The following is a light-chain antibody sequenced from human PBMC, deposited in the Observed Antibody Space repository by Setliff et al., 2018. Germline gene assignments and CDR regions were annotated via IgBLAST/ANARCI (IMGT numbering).Light chain of an antibody. J-gene: IGKJ4*01. V-gene: IGKV3-15*01. CDR2: GTS. Sequence: EIVMTQSPATLSVSPGERTTLSCRAGQGVSSNLAWYQQKPGQAPRLLIYGTSTRATGIPARFSGSGSGTEFTLTISSLQSEDFAVYYCQQYNDRPLTFGGGTKVDIK. CDR3: QQYNDRPLT. CDR1: QGVSSN.